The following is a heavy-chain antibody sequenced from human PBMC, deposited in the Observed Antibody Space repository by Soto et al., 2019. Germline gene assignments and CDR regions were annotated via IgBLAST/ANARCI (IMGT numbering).Heavy chain of an antibody. D-gene: IGHD3-22*01. CDR1: GYIFTSYW. Sequence: SGESLKISCKGSGYIFTSYWIGWVRQMPGKGLEWMAIIYPGDSDIRYSPSFQGQITVSADKSISTAYLQWSSLKASDTAIYYCARQPSNGQWFVWGQGTTVTVAS. CDR2: IYPGDSDI. V-gene: IGHV5-51*01. CDR3: ARQPSNGQWFV. J-gene: IGHJ6*02.